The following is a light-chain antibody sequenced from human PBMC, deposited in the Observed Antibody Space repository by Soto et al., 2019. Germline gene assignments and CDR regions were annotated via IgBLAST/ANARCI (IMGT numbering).Light chain of an antibody. Sequence: QAVVTQEPSLTVSPGGTVTLPCGSSTGDVTSGLYPYWFQQKPGQAPRTLIYDTNNKHSWTPARFSGSLVGGKAALTLSGAQNEDEAEYYCSLSYSTGRVFGGGTKLTVL. V-gene: IGLV7-46*01. CDR2: DTN. CDR1: TGDVTSGLY. CDR3: SLSYSTGRV. J-gene: IGLJ3*02.